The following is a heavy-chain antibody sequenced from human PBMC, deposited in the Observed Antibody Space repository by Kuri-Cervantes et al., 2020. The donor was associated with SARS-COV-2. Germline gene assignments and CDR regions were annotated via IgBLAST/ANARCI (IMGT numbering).Heavy chain of an antibody. Sequence: GESLKISCAASGLSFSNYAMSWVRQAPGKGLEWVSSISGSGDDTHYADSVKGRFTISRDNSKNTLYLQMNSLRAEDTAVYYGAKGGSILATINRWASSWGQGTLVTRLL. D-gene: IGHD5-12*01. CDR1: GLSFSNYA. J-gene: IGHJ5*02. V-gene: IGHV3-23*01. CDR3: AKGGSILATINRWASS. CDR2: ISGSGDDT.